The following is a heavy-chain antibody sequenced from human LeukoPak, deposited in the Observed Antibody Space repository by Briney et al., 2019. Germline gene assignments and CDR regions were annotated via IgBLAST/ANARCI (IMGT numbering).Heavy chain of an antibody. Sequence: RAGGSLRLSCAASGLSFSSYSMSWVRQAPGKGLEWVSSISSAGGYIHYADSVKGRFTISRDNAKNSLNLQMNSLRVEDTAIYYCARDEGSDYYYYYMDVWGKGTTVTVSS. CDR2: ISSAGGYI. D-gene: IGHD6-19*01. CDR3: ARDEGSDYYYYYMDV. CDR1: GLSFSSYS. V-gene: IGHV3-21*01. J-gene: IGHJ6*03.